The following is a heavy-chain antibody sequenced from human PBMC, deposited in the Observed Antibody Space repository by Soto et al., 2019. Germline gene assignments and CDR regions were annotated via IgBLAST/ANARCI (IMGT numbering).Heavy chain of an antibody. J-gene: IGHJ5*02. CDR3: ARGVTVFGLVSRFWFDP. CDR2: IYNSGIT. CDR1: GGSISSGYYS. Sequence: PSETQSLTCTVSGGSISSGYYSWSWVRQSPGKGLEWIGHIYNSGITYYNPSLKSRVVISMDTSRNQFSLRLNSLTAADRAVYFCARGVTVFGLVSRFWFDPWGQGTVVTVSS. V-gene: IGHV4-30-4*01. D-gene: IGHD3-3*01.